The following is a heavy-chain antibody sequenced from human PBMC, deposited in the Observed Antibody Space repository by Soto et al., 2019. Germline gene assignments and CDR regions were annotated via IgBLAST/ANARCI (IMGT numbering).Heavy chain of an antibody. D-gene: IGHD3-16*01. V-gene: IGHV6-1*01. J-gene: IGHJ5*02. Sequence: QTFSLTRGTSGASFSSNNEVWNWIRQSPSRGLEWLGMTYYRSKWHTDFAVSVKGRLNITPDSSENQFSLQVTSVTTEDTAVYYCARGRPTSYFDPWGQAILVT. CDR1: GASFSSNNEV. CDR2: TYYRSKWHT. CDR3: ARGRPTSYFDP.